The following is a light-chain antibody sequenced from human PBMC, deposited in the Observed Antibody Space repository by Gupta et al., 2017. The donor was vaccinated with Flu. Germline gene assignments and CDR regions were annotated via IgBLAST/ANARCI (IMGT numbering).Light chain of an antibody. CDR1: QSVSGY. V-gene: IGKV1-39*01. J-gene: IGKJ4*01. CDR2: DVS. Sequence: DIQMTQSPSSLSASVGDRVTITCRASQSVSGYVNWYQQRPGKAPKLLISDVSNLKSGVPSMFRGSGSVTDFTLTISKLQPEDSATYYCQQGFCVPLTFGGGTKVDIK. CDR3: QQGFCVPLT.